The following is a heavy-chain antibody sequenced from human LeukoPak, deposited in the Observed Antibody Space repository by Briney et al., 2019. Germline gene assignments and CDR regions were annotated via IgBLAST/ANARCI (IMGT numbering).Heavy chain of an antibody. CDR1: GFTFSTYA. CDR2: ISGSGGST. Sequence: GGSLRLSCAASGFTFSTYAMSWVRQAPGKGLEWVSAISGSGGSTYYADSVKGRSTISRDNSKNTLYLQMSSLRAEDTAVYYCAKPKDNSLYCFDYWGQGTLVTVSS. V-gene: IGHV3-23*01. D-gene: IGHD1-20*01. J-gene: IGHJ4*02. CDR3: AKPKDNSLYCFDY.